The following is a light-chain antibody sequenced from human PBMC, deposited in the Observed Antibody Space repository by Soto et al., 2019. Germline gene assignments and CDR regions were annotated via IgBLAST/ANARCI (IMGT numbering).Light chain of an antibody. J-gene: IGKJ1*01. CDR2: KES. Sequence: HMTHSDSNLAVSVKNIVASVCRKSQTISSWLAWYKQKTGKAPQLLIYKESSLESGVPSRFSGSGSGKELTLTIRSLQPDDFATYYCQQYNSYYPKTFGQGTKVDIK. CDR1: QTISSW. CDR3: QQYNSYYPKT. V-gene: IGKV1-5*03.